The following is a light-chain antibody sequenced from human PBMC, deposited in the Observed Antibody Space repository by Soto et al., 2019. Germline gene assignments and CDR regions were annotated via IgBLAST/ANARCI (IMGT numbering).Light chain of an antibody. CDR2: AAS. CDR1: QTIGTY. Sequence: EIVLTQSPATLFLSPGERATLSCRASQTIGTYLAWYQQKPGQAPRLLIYAASSRATGIPDRVSGSGSGTDFTLTISGLEPEDFAVYYCQQYGSSPRTFGQGTKVDIK. V-gene: IGKV3-20*01. J-gene: IGKJ1*01. CDR3: QQYGSSPRT.